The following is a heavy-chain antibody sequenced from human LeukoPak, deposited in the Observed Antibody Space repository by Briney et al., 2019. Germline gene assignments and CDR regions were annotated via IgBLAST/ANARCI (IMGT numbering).Heavy chain of an antibody. D-gene: IGHD3-10*01. CDR2: FEPEDGET. Sequence: ASVKVSCKVSGNTLSDLSIHWVRQAPGKGLEWMGGFEPEDGETLYAQKFQGRVTMTEDTSTDTAYMELSSLRSEDTAIYFCANLRGGITCCDAFDVWGKGTVVIVSS. J-gene: IGHJ3*01. V-gene: IGHV1-24*01. CDR1: GNTLSDLS. CDR3: ANLRGGITCCDAFDV.